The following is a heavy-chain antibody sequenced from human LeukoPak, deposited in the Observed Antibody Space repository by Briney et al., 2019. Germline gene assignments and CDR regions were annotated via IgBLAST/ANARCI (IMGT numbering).Heavy chain of an antibody. J-gene: IGHJ4*02. Sequence: SETLSLTCTVSGGSISSSSYFWGWIRQPPGKGLEWIGSIYYSGSTYYNPSLKSRVTISVDTSKNQFSLKLSSVTAADTAVYYCARHEKGGYKPDYWGQGTLVTVSS. CDR3: ARHEKGGYKPDY. D-gene: IGHD5-24*01. CDR1: GGSISSSSYF. V-gene: IGHV4-39*01. CDR2: IYYSGST.